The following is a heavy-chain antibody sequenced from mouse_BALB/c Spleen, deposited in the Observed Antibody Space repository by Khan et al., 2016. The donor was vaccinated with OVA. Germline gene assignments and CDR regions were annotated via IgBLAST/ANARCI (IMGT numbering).Heavy chain of an antibody. V-gene: IGHV5-6*01. J-gene: IGHJ2*01. CDR1: GFTFSSYG. CDR2: ISSGGSYT. D-gene: IGHD1-1*01. Sequence: EVELVESGGDLVKPGGPLKLSCAASGFTFSSYGMSWVRQTPDKRLEWVATISSGGSYTYYPDSVKGRFTISRDNAKNTLYLQMSSLKSEDTAMYYCARQPGYYGSRSYFDYWGQGTTLTVSS. CDR3: ARQPGYYGSRSYFDY.